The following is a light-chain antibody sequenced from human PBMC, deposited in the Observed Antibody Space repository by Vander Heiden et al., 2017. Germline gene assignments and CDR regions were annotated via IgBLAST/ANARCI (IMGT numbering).Light chain of an antibody. J-gene: IGLJ1*01. V-gene: IGLV2-11*01. CDR3: CSYAGSYTFL. CDR2: DVS. Sequence: QSALTQPRSVSGSPGQSVTISCTGTSSDVGRYNYVSWFQQHPDEAPRLMISDVSKRPSGVPDRFSGSKSGNTASLTVSGLQAEDEADYYCCSYAGSYTFLFGTGTKITVL. CDR1: SSDVGRYNY.